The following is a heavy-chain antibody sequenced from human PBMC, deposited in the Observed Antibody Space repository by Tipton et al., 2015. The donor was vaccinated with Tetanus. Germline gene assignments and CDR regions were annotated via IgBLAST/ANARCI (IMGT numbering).Heavy chain of an antibody. CDR2: MYSGGDT. D-gene: IGHD6-6*01. V-gene: IGHV3-53*01. CDR3: ASGSSLDY. J-gene: IGHJ4*02. Sequence: SLRLSCVASGFIVSSHYMSWVRQAPGKGLEWVSVMYSGGDTYYVDSVKGRFSISRDNAKNSLYLQMNSLTADDTAVYFCASGSSLDYWGQGTLVTVSS. CDR1: GFIVSSHY.